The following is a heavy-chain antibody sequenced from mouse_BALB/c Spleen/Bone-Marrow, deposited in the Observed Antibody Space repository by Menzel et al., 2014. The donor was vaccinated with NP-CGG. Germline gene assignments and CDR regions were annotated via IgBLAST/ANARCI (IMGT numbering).Heavy chain of an antibody. J-gene: IGHJ2*01. Sequence: DVQLVESGGGLVRPGGSLKLSCAASGFDFSRYWMSWVRQAPGKGLEWIGEINPDSSAINYTPSLKDKFIISRDNAKNTLYLQMSKVRSEDTALYYCARLGYYGYFDYWGQGTTPTVSS. V-gene: IGHV4-1*02. CDR3: ARLGYYGYFDY. CDR1: GFDFSRYW. D-gene: IGHD2-3*01. CDR2: INPDSSAI.